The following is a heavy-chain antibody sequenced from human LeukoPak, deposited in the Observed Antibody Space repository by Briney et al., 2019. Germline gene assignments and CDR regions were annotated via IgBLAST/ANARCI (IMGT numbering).Heavy chain of an antibody. Sequence: GGSLRLFCLASGFTFSAYEINLVRQAPGKGLEWVSYISSSGTTTYYADSVKGRFNISRDNAKNSLFVQMNRLRGEDTAVYDCTRQAGTYRDYWGQGTLVTVSS. V-gene: IGHV3-48*03. CDR1: GFTFSAYE. CDR3: TRQAGTYRDY. J-gene: IGHJ4*02. D-gene: IGHD6-19*01. CDR2: ISSSGTTT.